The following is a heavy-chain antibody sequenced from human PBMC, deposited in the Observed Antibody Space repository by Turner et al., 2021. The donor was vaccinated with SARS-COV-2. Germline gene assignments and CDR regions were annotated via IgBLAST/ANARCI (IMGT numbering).Heavy chain of an antibody. CDR3: VVGYSYGH. D-gene: IGHD5-18*01. Sequence: EVQLVESGGCLVHLGGPLRLSCSASGFTFGRSAMHWVRKAPGKGLECVSAISSYGGSTYYADSVKGRVTISRNNSKNTLYLQISSLRAEDTAVYYCVVGYSYGHWGRGTLVTVSS. CDR1: GFTFGRSA. J-gene: IGHJ4*02. CDR2: ISSYGGST. V-gene: IGHV3-64D*06.